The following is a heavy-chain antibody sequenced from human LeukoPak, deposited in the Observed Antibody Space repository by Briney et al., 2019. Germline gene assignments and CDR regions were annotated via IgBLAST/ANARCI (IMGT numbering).Heavy chain of an antibody. V-gene: IGHV4-61*01. J-gene: IGHJ6*02. CDR3: ARYGSGTYYNVIYYGIDV. CDR1: GGPISSGSYY. D-gene: IGHD3-10*01. Sequence: KPSETLSLTCTVSGGPISSGSYYWSWIRQPPGKGLEWIGYIYYSGSTNYNPSLKSRVTISVDTSKNQFSLKLSSVTAADTAVYYCARYGSGTYYNVIYYGIDVWGQGTTVTVSS. CDR2: IYYSGST.